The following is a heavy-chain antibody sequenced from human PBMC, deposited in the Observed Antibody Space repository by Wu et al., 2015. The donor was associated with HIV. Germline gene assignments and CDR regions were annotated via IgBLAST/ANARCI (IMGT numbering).Heavy chain of an antibody. D-gene: IGHD3-22*01. CDR1: GGTFSSYA. Sequence: QVQLVQSGAEVKKPGSSVKVSCKASGGTFSSYAISWVRQAPGQGLEWMGGIIPIFGTANYAQKFQGRVTITADESTSTAYMELSSLRSEDTAVYYCASIYRRYYDSSGYQDYWGQGTLGHRSPQ. CDR2: IIPIFGTA. J-gene: IGHJ4*02. CDR3: ASIYRRYYDSSGYQDY. V-gene: IGHV1-69*12.